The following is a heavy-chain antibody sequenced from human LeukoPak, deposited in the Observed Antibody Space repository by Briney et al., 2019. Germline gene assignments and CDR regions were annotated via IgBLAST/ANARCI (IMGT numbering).Heavy chain of an antibody. J-gene: IGHJ4*02. CDR1: GGTFSSYA. V-gene: IGHV1-69*13. Sequence: SVKVSCKASGGTFSSYAISWVRQAPGQGLEWMGGIIPIFGTANCAQKFQGRVTITADESTSTAYMELSSLRSEDTAVYYCASLRSTYYYDSSDLDYWGQGTLVTVSS. CDR3: ASLRSTYYYDSSDLDY. CDR2: IIPIFGTA. D-gene: IGHD3-22*01.